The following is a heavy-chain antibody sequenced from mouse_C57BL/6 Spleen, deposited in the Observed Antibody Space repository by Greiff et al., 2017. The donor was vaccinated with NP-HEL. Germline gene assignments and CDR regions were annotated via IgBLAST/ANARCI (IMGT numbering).Heavy chain of an antibody. D-gene: IGHD1-1*02. J-gene: IGHJ2*01. CDR2: INPNNGGT. V-gene: IGHV1-26*01. CDR3: ARGKVGLDY. Sequence: EVQLQQSGPELVKPGASVKISCKASGYTFTDYYMNWVKQSHGKSLEWIGDINPNNGGTSYNQKFKGKATLTVDKSSSTAYMELRSLTSEDSAVYYCARGKVGLDYWGQGTTLTVSS. CDR1: GYTFTDYY.